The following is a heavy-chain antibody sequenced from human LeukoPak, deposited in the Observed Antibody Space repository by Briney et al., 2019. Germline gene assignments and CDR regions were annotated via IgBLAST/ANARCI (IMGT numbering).Heavy chain of an antibody. D-gene: IGHD3-22*01. CDR2: INHSGST. J-gene: IGHJ4*02. V-gene: IGHV4-34*01. Sequence: TSETLSLTCAVYGGSFSGYYWSWIRQPPGKGLEWIGEINHSGSTNYNPSLKSRVTISVDTSKNQFSLKLSSVTAADTAVYYCASSYYYDSSGHYRLDYWGQGTLVTVSS. CDR3: ASSYYYDSSGHYRLDY. CDR1: GGSFSGYY.